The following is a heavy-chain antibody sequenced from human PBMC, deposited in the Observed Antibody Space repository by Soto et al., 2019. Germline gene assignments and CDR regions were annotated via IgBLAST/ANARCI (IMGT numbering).Heavy chain of an antibody. CDR2: IWYDGSNK. D-gene: IGHD1-7*01. Sequence: QVQLVESGGGVVQPGRSLRLSCVASGFTFSNYGMHWVRQALGRGLEWVAVIWYDGSNKYYADSVKGRFTISRDNSKNTLYLQMNSLSAEDTAVYYCASGNYEGSGYLDYWGQGTLVTVSS. CDR3: ASGNYEGSGYLDY. CDR1: GFTFSNYG. J-gene: IGHJ4*02. V-gene: IGHV3-33*01.